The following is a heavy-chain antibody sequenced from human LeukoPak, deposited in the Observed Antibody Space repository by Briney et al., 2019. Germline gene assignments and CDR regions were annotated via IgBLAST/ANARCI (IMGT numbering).Heavy chain of an antibody. CDR1: GFTFSSYA. CDR2: ISYDGSNK. Sequence: GGSLRLSCAASGFTFSSYAMHWVRQAPGKGLEWVAVISYDGSNKYYADSVKGRFTISRDNSKNTLYLQMNSLRAEDTAVYYCARGSGGGSYYFDYWGQGTLVTVSS. V-gene: IGHV3-30-3*01. CDR3: ARGSGGGSYYFDY. J-gene: IGHJ4*02. D-gene: IGHD2-15*01.